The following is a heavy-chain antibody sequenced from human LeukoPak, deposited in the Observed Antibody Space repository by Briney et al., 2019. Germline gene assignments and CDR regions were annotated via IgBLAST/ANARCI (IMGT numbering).Heavy chain of an antibody. V-gene: IGHV5-51*01. D-gene: IGHD6-19*01. CDR3: ARPSSGWFRFDY. J-gene: IGHJ4*02. CDR2: IYPGDSDT. CDR1: GYRFTDYW. Sequence: GESLKISCKAYGYRFTDYWIGWVRQIPGKGLEGMGIIYPGDSDTTYSPSFQGQVTISADKSISTAYLQWSSLKASDTAMYYCARPSSGWFRFDYWGQGTLVTVSS.